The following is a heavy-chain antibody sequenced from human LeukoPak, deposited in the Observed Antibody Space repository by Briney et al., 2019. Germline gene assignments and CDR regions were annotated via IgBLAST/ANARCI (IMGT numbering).Heavy chain of an antibody. J-gene: IGHJ4*02. V-gene: IGHV4-59*01. CDR1: GGSISSYY. CDR3: ARGRTFDN. CDR2: IYDRGST. Sequence: PSETLSLTCTVSGGSISSYYWSWLRQPPGKGLEWIGNIYDRGSTKYNPSLKSRVTIAVDTSKNPFFLRLSSVTAADTAVYYCARGRTFDNWGQGTLVTVSS.